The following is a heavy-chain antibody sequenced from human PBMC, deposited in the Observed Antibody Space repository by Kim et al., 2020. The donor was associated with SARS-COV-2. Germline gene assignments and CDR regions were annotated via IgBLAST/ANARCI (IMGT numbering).Heavy chain of an antibody. V-gene: IGHV1-2*02. CDR1: GFTFTAYY. CDR3: ARGQYGDYSWGYFDH. J-gene: IGHJ4*02. CDR2: INPTNGGA. D-gene: IGHD4-17*01. Sequence: ASVKVSCKASGFTFTAYYIHWLRQAPGQGLEWLGWINPTNGGAKYAQKFQGRVTMTTDMSISTAYMDLSRLRSDDTAVYYCARGQYGDYSWGYFDHWGQGTLATVSS.